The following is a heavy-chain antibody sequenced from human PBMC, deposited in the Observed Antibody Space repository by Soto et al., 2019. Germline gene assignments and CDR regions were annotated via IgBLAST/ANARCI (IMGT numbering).Heavy chain of an antibody. Sequence: VQLLESGGGLVQPGGSLRLSCAVSGFIISDYGVTWVRQAPGKGLEWVSGFSGGGGGTFYADSVKGRFNISRDDPKNTAYLQMNSLGAEDTAVYYCVRWNGFGDRWGQGTLVTVSS. D-gene: IGHD1-1*01. CDR2: FSGGGGGT. V-gene: IGHV3-23*01. CDR1: GFIISDYG. J-gene: IGHJ5*02. CDR3: VRWNGFGDR.